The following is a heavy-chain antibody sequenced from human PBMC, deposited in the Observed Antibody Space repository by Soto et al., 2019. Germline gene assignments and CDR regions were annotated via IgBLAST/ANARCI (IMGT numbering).Heavy chain of an antibody. V-gene: IGHV3-30-3*01. J-gene: IGHJ5*02. D-gene: IGHD3-3*01. CDR2: ISYDGSNK. Sequence: PGGSLRLSCAASGFTFSSYAMHWVRQAPGKGLEWVAVISYDGSNKYYADSVKGRFTISRDNSKNTLYLQMNSLRAEDTAVYYCARDVPGYYDFWSGYPPPGGWFDPWGQGTLVTVSS. CDR3: ARDVPGYYDFWSGYPPPGGWFDP. CDR1: GFTFSSYA.